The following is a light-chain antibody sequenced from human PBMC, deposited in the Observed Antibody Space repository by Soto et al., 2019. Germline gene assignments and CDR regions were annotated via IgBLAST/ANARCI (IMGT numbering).Light chain of an antibody. J-gene: IGKJ1*01. CDR3: RHYKTYSRT. V-gene: IGKV1-39*01. Sequence: DIQITQSPSSLSASVVDRVAVACLASQSISSYLNWYQQKPGKAPKLLIYAGSSLQSGVPSRFSGSGSGTEFTLTISRGPPNDFATYYCRHYKTYSRTFGQGTKVDIK. CDR1: QSISSY. CDR2: AGS.